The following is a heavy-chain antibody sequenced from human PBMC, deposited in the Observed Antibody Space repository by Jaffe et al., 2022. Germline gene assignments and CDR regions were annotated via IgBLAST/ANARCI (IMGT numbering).Heavy chain of an antibody. CDR1: GFSLSTSGVG. CDR2: IYWNDDK. D-gene: IGHD6-19*01. CDR3: AHRRNKVAGSYYYYYYMDV. Sequence: QITLKESGPTLVKPTQTLTLTCTFSGFSLSTSGVGVGWIRQPPGKALEWLALIYWNDDKRYSPSLKSRLTITKDTSKNQVVLTMTNMDPVDTATYYCAHRRNKVAGSYYYYYYMDVWGKGTTVTVSS. J-gene: IGHJ6*03. V-gene: IGHV2-5*01.